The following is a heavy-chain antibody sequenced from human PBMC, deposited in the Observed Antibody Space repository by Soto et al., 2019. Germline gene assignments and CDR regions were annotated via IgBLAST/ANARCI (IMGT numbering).Heavy chain of an antibody. CDR2: IYYIGNT. Sequence: LSLTCTVSGGSISSRSYYWGWIRQPPGKGLEWIGSIYYIGNTYYNPSLKSRVTISVDTSKNQFSLKLSSVTASDTAVYYCARDYGGNFNWFDPWGQGTLVTVSS. CDR1: GGSISSRSYY. CDR3: ARDYGGNFNWFDP. J-gene: IGHJ5*02. D-gene: IGHD4-17*01. V-gene: IGHV4-39*02.